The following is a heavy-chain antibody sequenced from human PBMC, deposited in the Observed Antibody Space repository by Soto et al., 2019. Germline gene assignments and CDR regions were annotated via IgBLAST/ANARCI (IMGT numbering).Heavy chain of an antibody. D-gene: IGHD6-19*01. CDR2: INPSGGST. CDR1: GYTFTSYY. J-gene: IGHJ5*02. V-gene: IGHV1-46*01. CDR3: AREGGEQWLVRWFDP. Sequence: ASVKVSCKASGYTFTSYYMHWVRQAPGQGLEWMGKINPSGGSTSYAQKFQGRVTMTRDTSTSTVYMELSSLRSEDTAVYYCAREGGEQWLVRWFDPWGQGTLVTVSS.